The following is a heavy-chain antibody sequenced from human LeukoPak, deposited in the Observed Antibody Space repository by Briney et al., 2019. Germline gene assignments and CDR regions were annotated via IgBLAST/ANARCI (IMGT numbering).Heavy chain of an antibody. CDR2: INHSGST. CDR3: ARGLPGY. CDR1: GFTFSSYA. V-gene: IGHV4-34*01. J-gene: IGHJ4*02. Sequence: GSLRLSCAASGFTFSSYAMSWVRQAPGKGLEWIGEINHSGSTNYNPSLKSRVTISVDTSKNQFSLKLTSVTAADTAVYYCARGLPGYWGQGTLVTVSS. D-gene: IGHD2-15*01.